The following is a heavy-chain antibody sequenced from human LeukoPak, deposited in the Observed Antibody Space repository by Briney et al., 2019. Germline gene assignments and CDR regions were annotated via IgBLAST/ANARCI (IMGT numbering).Heavy chain of an antibody. CDR1: GGSISSSSYY. J-gene: IGHJ1*01. CDR3: ATPSERGEITMVRGVIN. D-gene: IGHD3-10*01. CDR2: IYYSGST. V-gene: IGHV4-39*07. Sequence: KSSETLSLTCTVSGGSISSSSYYWGWIRQPPGRGLEWIGSIYYSGSTYYNPSLKSRVTISVDTSKNQFSLKLSSVTAADTAVYYCATPSERGEITMVRGVINWGQGTLVTVSS.